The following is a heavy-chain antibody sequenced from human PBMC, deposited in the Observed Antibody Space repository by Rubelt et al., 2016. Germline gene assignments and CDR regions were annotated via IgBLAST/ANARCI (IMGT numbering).Heavy chain of an antibody. V-gene: IGHV3-23*01. CDR2: ISGSGGGT. Sequence: EVQLLESGGGLVQPGGSLRLSCAASGFTFSNYAMSWVRQAPGKGLEWVSSISGSGGGTYYADSVKGRCTISRDNSKNTLYLQMNSLRAEDTALYYCAEDLMVAAAPPTDYWGQGTLVTVSS. J-gene: IGHJ4*02. CDR3: AEDLMVAAAPPTDY. CDR1: GFTFSNYA. D-gene: IGHD6-13*01.